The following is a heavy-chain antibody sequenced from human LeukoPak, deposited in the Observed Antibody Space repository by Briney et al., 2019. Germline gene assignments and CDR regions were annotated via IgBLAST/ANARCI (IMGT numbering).Heavy chain of an antibody. CDR2: INPNSGGP. V-gene: IGHV1-2*06. Sequence: ASVKVSCKASGYTFTGYYMHWVRQAPGQGLEWMGRINPNSGGPNYAQKFQGRVTMTRDTSISTAYMELSRLRSDDTAVYYCARGYSYGLDYFDYWGQGTLVIVSS. CDR1: GYTFTGYY. J-gene: IGHJ4*02. D-gene: IGHD5-18*01. CDR3: ARGYSYGLDYFDY.